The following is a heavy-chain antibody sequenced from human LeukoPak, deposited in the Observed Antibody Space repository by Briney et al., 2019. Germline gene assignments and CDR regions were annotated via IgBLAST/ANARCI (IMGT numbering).Heavy chain of an antibody. V-gene: IGHV3-21*01. J-gene: IGHJ3*02. CDR2: ISSSSSYI. D-gene: IGHD6-19*01. CDR1: RFTFSSYS. CDR3: ARGPIAVAVDDAFDI. Sequence: GGSLRPSCAASRFTFSSYSMNWVRQAPGKGLEWVSSISSSSSYIYYADSVKGRFTISRDNAKNSLYLQMNSLRAEDTAVYYCARGPIAVAVDDAFDIWGQGTMVTVSS.